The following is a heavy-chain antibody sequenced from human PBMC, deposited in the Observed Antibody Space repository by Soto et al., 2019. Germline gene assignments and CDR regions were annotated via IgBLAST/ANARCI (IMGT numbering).Heavy chain of an antibody. J-gene: IGHJ6*02. V-gene: IGHV1-18*01. CDR1: GYTFTSYG. Sequence: PVKVSCEASGYTFTSYGISCARQAPGQGLEWMGWISAYNGNTNYAQKLQGRVTMTTDTSTSTAYMELRSLRSDDTAVYYCARGERIYYYYYGMDVWGQGTTVTVSS. D-gene: IGHD1-1*01. CDR2: ISAYNGNT. CDR3: ARGERIYYYYYGMDV.